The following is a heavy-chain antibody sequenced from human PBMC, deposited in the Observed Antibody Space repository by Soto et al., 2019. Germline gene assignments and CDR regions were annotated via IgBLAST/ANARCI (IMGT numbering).Heavy chain of an antibody. Sequence: QVQLVQSGAEVKKPGSSVKVSCKASGGTXXXXAISXXXXXXXXXXXXXXXIIPIFGTANYAQKFQGRVTITADESTSTAYMELSSLRSEDTAVYYCARAAGFGVVIYYYYYGMDVWGQGTTVTVSS. J-gene: IGHJ6*02. CDR3: ARAAGFGVVIYYYYYGMDV. CDR2: IIPIFGTA. D-gene: IGHD3-3*01. V-gene: IGHV1-69*01. CDR1: GGTXXXXA.